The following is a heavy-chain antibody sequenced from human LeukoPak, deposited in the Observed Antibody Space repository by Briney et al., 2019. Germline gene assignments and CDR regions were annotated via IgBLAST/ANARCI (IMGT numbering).Heavy chain of an antibody. CDR3: ATSVDIVARGTVFDY. J-gene: IGHJ4*02. CDR1: GGSISWNY. V-gene: IGHV4-39*01. D-gene: IGHD5-12*01. Sequence: SETLSLTCTVSGGSISWNYWSWIRQPPGKGLEWIGSIYYSGSTYYNPSLKSRVTISVDTSKNQFSLKLSSVTAADTAVYYCATSVDIVARGTVFDYWGQGTLVTVSS. CDR2: IYYSGST.